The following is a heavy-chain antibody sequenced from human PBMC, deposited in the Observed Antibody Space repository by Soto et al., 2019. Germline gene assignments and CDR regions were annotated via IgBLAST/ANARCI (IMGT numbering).Heavy chain of an antibody. CDR1: VYTFSGYY. V-gene: IGHV1-2*04. Sequence: HVQLLQSGAEVKKPGASVQFSCKASVYTFSGYYMHRVRQAPGQGLEWMGWINPNSGGTNYAQKLQGWVTMTRDTSISTAYMELSRLRSDDTAVYYCARAESEGMDVWGQGTTVTVAS. CDR2: INPNSGGT. J-gene: IGHJ6*02. CDR3: ARAESEGMDV.